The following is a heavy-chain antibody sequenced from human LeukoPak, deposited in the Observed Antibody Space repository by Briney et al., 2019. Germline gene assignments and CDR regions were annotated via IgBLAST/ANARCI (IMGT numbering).Heavy chain of an antibody. V-gene: IGHV4-59*12. CDR3: ASHGCGELLMPAPYYFDF. CDR1: GGSISSYS. CDR2: ISYSGST. Sequence: SETLSLTCTVSGGSISSYSWSWVRQPPGKGLEWVGYISYSGSTNHNPSLKSRVTISVDTSKNHFSLKLSSVTAADTAVYYCASHGCGELLMPAPYYFDFWGQGTLVTVSS. J-gene: IGHJ4*02. D-gene: IGHD3-10*01.